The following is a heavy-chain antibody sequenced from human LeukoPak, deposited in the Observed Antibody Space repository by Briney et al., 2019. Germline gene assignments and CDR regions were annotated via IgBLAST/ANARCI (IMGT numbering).Heavy chain of an antibody. V-gene: IGHV4-39*07. CDR2: IYDSGST. J-gene: IGHJ4*02. CDR3: ARVGKVRGVITKRGFFDY. Sequence: SETLSLTCTVSGGSIRSSYYYWGWIRQPPGKGLEWIGSIYDSGSTYYNPSLKSRVTISVDTSKNQFSLKLSSVTAADTAVYYCARVGKVRGVITKRGFFDYWGQGTLVTVSS. D-gene: IGHD3-10*01. CDR1: GGSIRSSYYY.